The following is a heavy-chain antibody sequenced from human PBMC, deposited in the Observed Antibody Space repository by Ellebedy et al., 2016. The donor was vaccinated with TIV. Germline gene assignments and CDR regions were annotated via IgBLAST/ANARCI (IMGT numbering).Heavy chain of an antibody. CDR3: AKEYSSSDNYYGMDA. Sequence: GESLKISCAASGFTFSSYGMNWVRQAPGKGLEWVAFVRFDGSYKFYAKSLKGRVTISRDNSKKTLSLEMNSLRDEDTAVYYCAKEYSSSDNYYGMDAWGQGTTVTVSS. CDR1: GFTFSSYG. V-gene: IGHV3-30*02. D-gene: IGHD5-12*01. CDR2: VRFDGSYK. J-gene: IGHJ6*02.